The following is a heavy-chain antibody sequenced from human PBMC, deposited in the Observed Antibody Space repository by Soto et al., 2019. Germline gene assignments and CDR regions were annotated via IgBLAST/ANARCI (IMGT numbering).Heavy chain of an antibody. CDR1: GGTFSSYT. D-gene: IGHD3-10*01. Sequence: QVQLVQSGAEVKKPGSSVKVSCKASGGTFSSYTISWVRQAPGQGLEWMGRIIPILGIANYAQKFQGRVTITADKSTPTAXMELGSLRSEDTAVYYCAREATMVRGVTSYHWFGPWGQGTLVTVSS. J-gene: IGHJ5*02. V-gene: IGHV1-69*08. CDR3: AREATMVRGVTSYHWFGP. CDR2: IIPILGIA.